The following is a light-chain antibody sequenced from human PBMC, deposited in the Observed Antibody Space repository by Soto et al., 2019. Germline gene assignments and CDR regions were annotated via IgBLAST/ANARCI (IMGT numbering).Light chain of an antibody. J-gene: IGKJ4*01. CDR3: QQSYSHPRT. CDR2: AAS. Sequence: DIQMTQSPSSLSASLGDRVTITCRASQSISNYLNWYQQKPGKAPELLIYAASTLQSGVPSRFSGRGSGTDFTLTISSLQPEDFATYYCQQSYSHPRTFGGGTKVEIK. V-gene: IGKV1-39*01. CDR1: QSISNY.